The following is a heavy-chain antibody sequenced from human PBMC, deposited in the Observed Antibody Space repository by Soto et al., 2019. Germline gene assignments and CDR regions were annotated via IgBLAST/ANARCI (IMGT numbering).Heavy chain of an antibody. CDR2: IIPIFGTT. J-gene: IGHJ6*02. V-gene: IGHV1-69*01. CDR1: GGSFSSNS. CDR3: ARANKYYYDSSGPYYGMDV. Sequence: QVQLVQSEAEVKKPGSSVKVSCKASGGSFSSNSISWVRQAPGQGLEWMGGIIPIFGTTNYAQNFQARLTITADESTSTAYMELSSLRSEDTAVFYCARANKYYYDSSGPYYGMDVWGQGTTVTVSS. D-gene: IGHD3-22*01.